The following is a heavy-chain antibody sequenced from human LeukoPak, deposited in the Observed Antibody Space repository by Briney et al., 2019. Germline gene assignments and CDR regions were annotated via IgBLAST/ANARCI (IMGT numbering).Heavy chain of an antibody. D-gene: IGHD2-2*01. Sequence: GGSLRLSCAASGFTFSSYAMSWVRQAPGKGLEWVSAISGSGGSTYYADSVKGRFTISRDNSKNTLYLQMNSLRAEDTAVYYCARSNLGYCSSTSCPLIDYWGQGTLVTVSS. CDR1: GFTFSSYA. CDR2: ISGSGGST. CDR3: ARSNLGYCSSTSCPLIDY. J-gene: IGHJ4*02. V-gene: IGHV3-23*01.